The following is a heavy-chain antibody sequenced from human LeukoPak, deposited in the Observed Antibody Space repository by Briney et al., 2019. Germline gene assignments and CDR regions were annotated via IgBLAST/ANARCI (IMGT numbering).Heavy chain of an antibody. CDR3: ARSGLRFNYYYMDV. V-gene: IGHV3-64*01. Sequence: GGSLRLSCAAAGFTVSSYGMGWGRQAAGKGLEYVSAISSNGGSTYYANCVKGRFTISRDDSEHTLYLQMGSLRAEDMAVYYCARSGLRFNYYYMDVWGKGTTVTVSS. CDR1: GFTVSSYG. J-gene: IGHJ6*03. CDR2: ISSNGGST. D-gene: IGHD3-3*01.